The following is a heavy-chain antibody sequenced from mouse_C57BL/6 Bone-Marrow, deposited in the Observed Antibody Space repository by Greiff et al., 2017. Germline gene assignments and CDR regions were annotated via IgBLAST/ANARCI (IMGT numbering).Heavy chain of an antibody. CDR2: IDPEDGEN. CDR1: GFNIKDYY. CDR3: ARYPLLLLDYFDY. V-gene: IGHV14-2*01. J-gene: IGHJ2*01. Sequence: VQLQQSGAELVKPGASVKLSCTASGFNIKDYYMHWVKQRTEQGLEWIGRIDPEDGENKYAPKFQGKATITADTSSNTAYLQLSSLTSEDTAVYYCARYPLLLLDYFDYWGQGTTLTVSS. D-gene: IGHD1-1*01.